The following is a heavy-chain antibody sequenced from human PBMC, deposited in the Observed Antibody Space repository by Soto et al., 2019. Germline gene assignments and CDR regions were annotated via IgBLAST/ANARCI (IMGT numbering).Heavy chain of an antibody. V-gene: IGHV1-69*02. D-gene: IGHD2-21*02. CDR2: IIPILGIT. CDR1: GGTFSSYT. CDR3: ARSGGNYWFDP. Sequence: GASVKVSCKASGGTFSSYTMSWVRQAPGQGLEWMGRIIPILGITNYAQKFQGRVTITADTSTSTAYMELSSLRSEDTAVYYCARSGGNYWFDPWGQGTLVTVSS. J-gene: IGHJ5*02.